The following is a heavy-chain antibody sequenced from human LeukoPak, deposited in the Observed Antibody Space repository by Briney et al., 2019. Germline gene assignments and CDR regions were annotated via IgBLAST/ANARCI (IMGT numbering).Heavy chain of an antibody. CDR2: ISSSSSYI. Sequence: GGSLRLSCAASGLTFSSYSMNWVRQAPGKGLEWVSSISSSSSYIYYADSVKGRFTISRDNAKNSLYLQMNSLRAENTAVYYCARDYGSGPIDYWGQGTLVTVSS. CDR3: ARDYGSGPIDY. J-gene: IGHJ4*02. D-gene: IGHD3-10*01. V-gene: IGHV3-21*01. CDR1: GLTFSSYS.